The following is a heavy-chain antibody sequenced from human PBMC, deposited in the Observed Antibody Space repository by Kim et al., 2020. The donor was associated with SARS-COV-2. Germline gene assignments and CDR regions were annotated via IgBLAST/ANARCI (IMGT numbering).Heavy chain of an antibody. CDR3: ATDHPCEGWPTFDY. J-gene: IGHJ4*02. V-gene: IGHV3-23*01. Sequence: ADSVRGRFTVSRDNTKNTLSLQMTSLRAGDTGLYYCATDHPCEGWPTFDYWGQGTQVTVSS. D-gene: IGHD6-19*01.